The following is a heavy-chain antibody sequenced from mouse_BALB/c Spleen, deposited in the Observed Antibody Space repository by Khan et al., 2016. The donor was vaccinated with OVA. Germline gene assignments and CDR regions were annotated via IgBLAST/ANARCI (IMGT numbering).Heavy chain of an antibody. CDR1: GFTFSDYG. Sequence: EVELVESGGGLVQPGGSRKLSCAASGFTFSDYGMAWVRQAPGKGPEWVAFISDLAYTISYGDAVTGRLTISRENAKNTLYLEMSSLRSEDTAIXYCARGGGTAPCAYWGLVTLVTVSA. D-gene: IGHD1-2*01. J-gene: IGHJ3*01. CDR3: ARGGGTAPCAY. CDR2: ISDLAYTI. V-gene: IGHV5-15*02.